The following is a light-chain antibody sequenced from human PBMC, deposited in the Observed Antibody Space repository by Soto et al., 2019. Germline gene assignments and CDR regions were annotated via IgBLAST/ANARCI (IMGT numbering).Light chain of an antibody. CDR1: QNVNSW. V-gene: IGKV1-5*01. CDR2: DAS. J-gene: IGKJ1*01. Sequence: DIQMTQSPSTLSASVGDRVTITCRASQNVNSWVAWYQQKPGKAPKFLIYDASNLESGVPSRFSGRGSGTECTLTVSSLQPDYFATYYCQRYSRNSRTFGQWTRV. CDR3: QRYSRNSRT.